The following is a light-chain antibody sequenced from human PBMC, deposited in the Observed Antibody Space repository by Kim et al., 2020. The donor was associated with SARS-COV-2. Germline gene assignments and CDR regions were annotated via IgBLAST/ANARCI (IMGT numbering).Light chain of an antibody. V-gene: IGKV2-28*01. CDR1: QSLLHSNGYNY. J-gene: IGKJ4*01. Sequence: DIVMTQSPLSLPVTPGEPASISCRSSQSLLHSNGYNYLDWYLQKPGQSPQLLIYLGSNRASWVPDRFSGSGSGTDFTLKISRVEAEDVGVYYCMQALQTRTFGGGTKLEI. CDR2: LGS. CDR3: MQALQTRT.